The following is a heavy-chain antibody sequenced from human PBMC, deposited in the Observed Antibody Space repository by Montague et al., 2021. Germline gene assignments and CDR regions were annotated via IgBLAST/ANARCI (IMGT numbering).Heavy chain of an antibody. CDR3: ARDTTTDGFDI. J-gene: IGHJ3*02. V-gene: IGHV4-59*13. D-gene: IGHD1-1*01. CDR2: ISYSGRT. CDR1: GGSISNYF. Sequence: SETLSLTCTVSGGSISNYFWTWIRQPPGKGLEWIGFISYSGRTNFNPSLKSRVTISLDTSKNQFSLNLSSVTAADTAVYYGARDTTTDGFDIWGQGTMVTVSS.